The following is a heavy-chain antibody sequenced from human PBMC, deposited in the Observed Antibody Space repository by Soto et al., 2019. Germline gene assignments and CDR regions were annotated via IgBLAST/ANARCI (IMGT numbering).Heavy chain of an antibody. CDR1: GFTFSSYV. V-gene: IGHV3-23*01. Sequence: EVQLLESGGGLVQPGGSLRLSCAASGFTFSSYVMSWVRQAPGKGLEWVSAISGSGGSTYYADSVKGRFSISRDNSKNRLYLQMNGLRAEDTAVYYCAKLNPYDIVVPAAMLEDWFDPWGQGSLVTVSS. J-gene: IGHJ5*02. D-gene: IGHD2-2*01. CDR2: ISGSGGST. CDR3: AKLNPYDIVVPAAMLEDWFDP.